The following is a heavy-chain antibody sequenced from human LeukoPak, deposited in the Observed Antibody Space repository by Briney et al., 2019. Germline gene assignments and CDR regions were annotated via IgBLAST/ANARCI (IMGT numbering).Heavy chain of an antibody. Sequence: PSETLSLTCAVSGYSISSGYYWGWIRQPPGKGLEWIGSIYHSGSTYYNPSLKSRVTISVDTSKNQFSLKLSSVTAADTAVYYCARVGVAYYDFWSGYYPNWFDPWGQGTLVTVSS. CDR2: IYHSGST. CDR3: ARVGVAYYDFWSGYYPNWFDP. V-gene: IGHV4-38-2*01. D-gene: IGHD3-3*01. CDR1: GYSISSGYY. J-gene: IGHJ5*02.